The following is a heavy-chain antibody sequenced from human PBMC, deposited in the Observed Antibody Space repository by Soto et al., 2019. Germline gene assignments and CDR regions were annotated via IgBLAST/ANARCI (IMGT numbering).Heavy chain of an antibody. CDR3: AKASIQQLVRIGMDV. D-gene: IGHD6-13*01. Sequence: EVQLLESGGGLVQSGGSLRLSCAASGFTFSSHAMTWVRQAPGEGLEWVSSVNDNGGSRYYADSVQGRFTISRDNSKNTLYLQMGSLRAEDTAVYYCAKASIQQLVRIGMDVWGQGTTVTVSS. V-gene: IGHV3-23*01. CDR1: GFTFSSHA. CDR2: VNDNGGSR. J-gene: IGHJ6*02.